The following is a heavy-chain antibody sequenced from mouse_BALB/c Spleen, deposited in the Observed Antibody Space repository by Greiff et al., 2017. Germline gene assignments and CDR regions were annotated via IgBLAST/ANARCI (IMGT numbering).Heavy chain of an antibody. D-gene: IGHD2-14*01. CDR3: ARYYRYDDY. V-gene: IGHV1-55*01. CDR2: IYPGSGST. CDR1: GYNFTSYW. Sequence: QVQLQQPGAELVKPGPSVKLSCKASGYNFTSYWINWVKLRPGQGLEWIGDIYPGSGSTNYNEKFKSKATLTVDTSSSTAYMQLSSLASEDSALYYCARYYRYDDYWGQGTLVTVSA. J-gene: IGHJ3*01.